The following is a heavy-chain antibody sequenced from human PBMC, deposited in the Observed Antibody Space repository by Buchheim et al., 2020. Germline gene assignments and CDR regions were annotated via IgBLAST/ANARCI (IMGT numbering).Heavy chain of an antibody. J-gene: IGHJ6*02. V-gene: IGHV3-23*04. CDR3: AKDRSRVVRGDYYYGMDV. CDR2: ISGSGGST. CDR1: GFTFSSYA. D-gene: IGHD3-10*01. Sequence: EVQLVESGGGLVQPGGSLRLSCAASGFTFSSYAMSWVRQAPGKGLEWVSAISGSGGSTYYADSVKGRFTISRDNSKNTLSLQMNSLRAEDTAVYYCAKDRSRVVRGDYYYGMDVWGQGTT.